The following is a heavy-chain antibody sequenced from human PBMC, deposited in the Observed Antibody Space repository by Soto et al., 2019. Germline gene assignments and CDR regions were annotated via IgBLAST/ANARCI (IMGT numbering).Heavy chain of an antibody. CDR1: GFTFSSYA. CDR2: ISGSGGST. Sequence: GGSLRLSCAASGFTFSSYAMSWVRQAPGKGLEWVSAISGSGGSTYYADSVKGRFTISRDNSKNTLYLQMNSLRAEDTAVYYCAKGASLTADYYYYYMDVWGKGTTVTVSS. J-gene: IGHJ6*03. CDR3: AKGASLTADYYYYYMDV. V-gene: IGHV3-23*01. D-gene: IGHD3-9*01.